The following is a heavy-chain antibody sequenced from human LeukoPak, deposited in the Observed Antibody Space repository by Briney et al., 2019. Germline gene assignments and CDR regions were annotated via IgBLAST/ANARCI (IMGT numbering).Heavy chain of an antibody. CDR1: GGSISSSSYY. J-gene: IGHJ4*02. CDR2: IYYSGST. CDR3: ARRPARHFDY. Sequence: SETLSLTCTVSGGSISSSSYYWSWIRQPPGKGLEWIGSIYYSGSTYYNPSLKSRVTISVDTSKNQFSLKLSSVTAADTAVYYCARRPARHFDYWGQGTLVTVSS. D-gene: IGHD6-6*01. V-gene: IGHV4-39*01.